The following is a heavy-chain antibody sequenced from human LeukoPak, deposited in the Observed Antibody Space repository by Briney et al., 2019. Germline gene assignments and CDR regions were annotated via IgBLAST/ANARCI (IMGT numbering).Heavy chain of an antibody. CDR3: ARGLVGATDYYYYGMDV. CDR2: INSDGSST. V-gene: IGHV3-74*01. D-gene: IGHD1-26*01. J-gene: IGHJ6*02. CDR1: GFTFSSYW. Sequence: PGGSLRLSCAASGFTFSSYWMHWVRQAPGKGLVWVSRINSDGSSTSYADSVKGRFTISRDNVKNTLYLQMNSLRAEDTAVYYCARGLVGATDYYYYGMDVWGQGTTVTVSS.